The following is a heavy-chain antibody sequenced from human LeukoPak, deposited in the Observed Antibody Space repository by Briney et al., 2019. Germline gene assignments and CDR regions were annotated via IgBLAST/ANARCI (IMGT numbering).Heavy chain of an antibody. J-gene: IGHJ4*02. CDR2: IYSGGST. CDR3: ARETHYDSSGYYYFDY. Sequence: GGSLRLSCAASGFTVSSNYMSWVRQAQGKGLEWVSVIYSGGSTYYADSVKGRFTISRDNSKNTLYLQMNSLRAEDTAVYYCARETHYDSSGYYYFDYWGQGTLVTVSS. CDR1: GFTVSSNY. V-gene: IGHV3-66*02. D-gene: IGHD3-22*01.